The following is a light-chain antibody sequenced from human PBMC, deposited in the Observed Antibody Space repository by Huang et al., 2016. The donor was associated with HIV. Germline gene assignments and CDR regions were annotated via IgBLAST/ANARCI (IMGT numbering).Light chain of an antibody. Sequence: DIQMTQSPSTLSASVGDRDTITCRASQNINSWLAWYQQKPGKAPNLLSYTASSLQTGVPSRFSGSGSGTEFILTSSSLQPDDFATYYCQQYITYPWTFGQGTKVEIK. CDR1: QNINSW. CDR3: QQYITYPWT. V-gene: IGKV1-5*03. CDR2: TAS. J-gene: IGKJ1*01.